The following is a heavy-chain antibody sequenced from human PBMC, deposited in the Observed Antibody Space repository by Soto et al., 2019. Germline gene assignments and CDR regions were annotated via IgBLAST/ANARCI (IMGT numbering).Heavy chain of an antibody. CDR1: GFTFSSYT. Sequence: PGGSLRLSCAASGFTFSSYTMSWVRQAPGKGLEWFSAISGSGGSTYYADSVKGRFTISRDNSKNTLYLQMNSLRAEDTAVYYCAKRFCSSTSCYQGVVITYFDYWGQGTLVTVSS. CDR3: AKRFCSSTSCYQGVVITYFDY. CDR2: ISGSGGST. J-gene: IGHJ4*02. D-gene: IGHD2-2*01. V-gene: IGHV3-23*01.